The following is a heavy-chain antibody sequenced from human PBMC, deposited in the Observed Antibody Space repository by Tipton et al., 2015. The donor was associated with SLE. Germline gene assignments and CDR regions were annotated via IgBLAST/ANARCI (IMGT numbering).Heavy chain of an antibody. CDR2: IKHNEGA. J-gene: IGHJ5*02. V-gene: IGHV4-34*08. D-gene: IGHD3-10*01. CDR3: AKMMGPHLVRGVTRNSWFDP. CDR1: GFTVSSNY. Sequence: LRLSCAASGFTVSSNYMSWVRQPPGKGLEWIGDIKHNEGAYYNSSLKSRVTISLDTSKNQFSLRLNSVTAADTAVYYCAKMMGPHLVRGVTRNSWFDPWGQGILVTVSS.